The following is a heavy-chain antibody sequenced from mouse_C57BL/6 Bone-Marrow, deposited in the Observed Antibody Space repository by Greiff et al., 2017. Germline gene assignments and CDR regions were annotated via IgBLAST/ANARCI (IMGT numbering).Heavy chain of an antibody. V-gene: IGHV1-66*01. D-gene: IGHD3-2*02. CDR2: IYPGSGNT. Sequence: QVQLQQSGPELVKPGASVKISCKASGYSFTSYYIHWVKQRPGQGLEWIGWIYPGSGNTKYNEKFKGKATLTADTSSSTAYMQRSSLTSEDSAVYYCARQDSSGVAWFAYWGQGTLVTVSA. CDR1: GYSFTSYY. J-gene: IGHJ3*01. CDR3: ARQDSSGVAWFAY.